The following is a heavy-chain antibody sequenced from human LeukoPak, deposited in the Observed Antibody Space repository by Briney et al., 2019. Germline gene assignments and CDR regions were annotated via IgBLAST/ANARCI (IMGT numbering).Heavy chain of an antibody. J-gene: IGHJ4*02. D-gene: IGHD1-20*01. Sequence: GGSLRLSCAASGFTFNTYAMHWVRQAPGKGLEWVAVISFDGSNKYYADSVKGRFTISRDNAKNSLYLQMNSLRAEDTAVYYCARDLTGFDYWGQGTLVTVSS. V-gene: IGHV3-30*04. CDR1: GFTFNTYA. CDR3: ARDLTGFDY. CDR2: ISFDGSNK.